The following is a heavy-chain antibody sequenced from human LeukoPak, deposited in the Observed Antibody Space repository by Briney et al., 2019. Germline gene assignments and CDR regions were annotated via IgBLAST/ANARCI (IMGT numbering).Heavy chain of an antibody. Sequence: QSGVSLRLSCAASGFTFSSYAMHWVRQAPGKGLEWVAVISYDGSNKYYADSVKGRFTISRDNSKNTLYLQMNSLRAEDTAVYYCARDSLDDAFDIWGQGTMVTVSS. V-gene: IGHV3-30-3*01. CDR2: ISYDGSNK. CDR3: ARDSLDDAFDI. CDR1: GFTFSSYA. J-gene: IGHJ3*02.